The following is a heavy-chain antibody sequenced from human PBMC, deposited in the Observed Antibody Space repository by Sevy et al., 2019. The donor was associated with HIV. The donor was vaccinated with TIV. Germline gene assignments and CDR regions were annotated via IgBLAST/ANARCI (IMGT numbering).Heavy chain of an antibody. J-gene: IGHJ6*02. CDR1: GYTFTSYD. V-gene: IGHV1-8*01. D-gene: IGHD6-13*01. Sequence: ASVKVSCKTSGYTFTSYDINWVRQATGQGLEWMGWMNPDSGKRGYAQKFQGRVTMTTNTSISTAYMELRSLRSDDSAVYYCARADLDSSTFFYYYGMDVWGQRTTVTVSS. CDR2: MNPDSGKR. CDR3: ARADLDSSTFFYYYGMDV.